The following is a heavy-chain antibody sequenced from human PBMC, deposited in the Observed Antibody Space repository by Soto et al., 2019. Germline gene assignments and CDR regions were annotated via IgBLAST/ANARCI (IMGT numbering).Heavy chain of an antibody. V-gene: IGHV4-61*01. J-gene: IGHJ6*02. CDR2: IYYSGST. CDR3: ARDQKVAGRGYYYFDYGMDV. D-gene: IGHD5-12*01. Sequence: LSETLSLTCTVSGGSVSSGSYYWSWIRQPPGKGLEWIGYIYYSGSTNYNPSLKSRVTISVDTSKNQFSLKLSSVTAAATAVYYCARDQKVAGRGYYYFDYGMDVWGQAT. CDR1: GGSVSSGSYY.